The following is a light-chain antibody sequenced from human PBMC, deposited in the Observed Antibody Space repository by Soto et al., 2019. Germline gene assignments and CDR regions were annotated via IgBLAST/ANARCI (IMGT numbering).Light chain of an antibody. J-gene: IGKJ1*01. CDR2: AAS. CDR1: QSISSW. V-gene: IGKV1-5*01. CDR3: LQHNSYPRT. Sequence: DIQMTQSPSTLSASVGDRVTITCRASQSISSWLAWYQQEPGKAPKRLIYAASSLQSGVPSRFSGSGSGTEFTLTISSLQPEDFATYYCLQHNSYPRTFGQGTKVDNK.